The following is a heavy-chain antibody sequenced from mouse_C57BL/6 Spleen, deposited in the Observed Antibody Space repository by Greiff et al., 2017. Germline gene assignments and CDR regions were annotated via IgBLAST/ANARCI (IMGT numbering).Heavy chain of an antibody. Sequence: QVQLQQSGAELVKPGASVKLSCKASGYTFTSYWMQWVKQRPGQGLEWIGEIDPSDSYTNYNQKFKGKATLTVDTSSSTAYMQLSSLTSEDSAVYYCARKGAYYSNYVDYWGQGTTLTVSS. CDR1: GYTFTSYW. D-gene: IGHD2-5*01. CDR2: IDPSDSYT. V-gene: IGHV1-50*01. J-gene: IGHJ2*01. CDR3: ARKGAYYSNYVDY.